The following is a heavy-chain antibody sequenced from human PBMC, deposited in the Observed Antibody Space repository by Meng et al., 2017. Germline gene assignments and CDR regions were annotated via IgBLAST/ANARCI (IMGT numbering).Heavy chain of an antibody. Sequence: QLVQSGAEVKKPGASVKVSCEASGYTFTGYYSHWVRQAPGQGLEWMGRINPNSGGTDYAQKFLGRVTLTRDTSISTVYMELSSLKSDDTAVYFCARRFYGTTGHQPLDHWGQGTLVTVSS. V-gene: IGHV1-2*06. D-gene: IGHD2-8*01. CDR2: INPNSGGT. J-gene: IGHJ4*02. CDR3: ARRFYGTTGHQPLDH. CDR1: GYTFTGYY.